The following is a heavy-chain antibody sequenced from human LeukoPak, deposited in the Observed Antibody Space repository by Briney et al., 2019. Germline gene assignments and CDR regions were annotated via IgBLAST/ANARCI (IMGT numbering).Heavy chain of an antibody. CDR3: ATVLRYFDWLFV. J-gene: IGHJ4*02. CDR1: GFTFSSYA. D-gene: IGHD3-9*01. V-gene: IGHV3-23*01. Sequence: PGGSLRLSCAASGFTFSSYAMSWVRQAPGKGLEWVSSISGNGGKTYYADSVKGRFTISRDDSKNTLYLQMNSLRSEDTAVYYCATVLRYFDWLFVWGQGTLVTVSS. CDR2: ISGNGGKT.